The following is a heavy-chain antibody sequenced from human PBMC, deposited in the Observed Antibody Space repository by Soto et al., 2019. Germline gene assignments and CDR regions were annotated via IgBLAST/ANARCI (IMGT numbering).Heavy chain of an antibody. J-gene: IGHJ6*02. D-gene: IGHD2-2*01. V-gene: IGHV1-8*01. CDR1: GYTFTSYD. CDR2: MNPNSGNT. Sequence: ASVKVSCKASGYTFTSYDINWVRQATGQGLEWMGWMNPNSGNTGYAQKFQGRVTMTRNTSISTAYMELSSLRSEDTAVYYCATRGPSWPKSYYYGMDVWGQGTTATVSS. CDR3: ATRGPSWPKSYYYGMDV.